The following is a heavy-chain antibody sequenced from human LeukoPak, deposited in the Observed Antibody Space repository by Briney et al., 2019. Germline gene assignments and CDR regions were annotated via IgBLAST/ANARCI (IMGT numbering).Heavy chain of an antibody. V-gene: IGHV3-30*04. J-gene: IGHJ4*02. Sequence: GGSLRLSCTASGFTFSSHALHWVRQAPGKGLEWVAVISSDGSYKYYADSVKGRFTISRDNSKNTLYLQMNSLIPEDTAVYYCARQYISGQWYFDYWGQGTLVTVSS. D-gene: IGHD5-18*01. CDR1: GFTFSSHA. CDR2: ISSDGSYK. CDR3: ARQYISGQWYFDY.